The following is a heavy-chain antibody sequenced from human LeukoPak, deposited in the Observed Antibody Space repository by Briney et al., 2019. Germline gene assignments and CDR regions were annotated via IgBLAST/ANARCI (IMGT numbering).Heavy chain of an antibody. Sequence: ASVKVSCKASGYTFTSYAMHWVRQAPGQRLEWMGWINAGNGNTKYSQKFQGRVTITRDTSASTAYMELSSLRSEDTAVYYCARGGYTSGWSHGGGFDIWGQGTMVTVSS. CDR3: ARGGYTSGWSHGGGFDI. CDR2: INAGNGNT. D-gene: IGHD6-19*01. V-gene: IGHV1-3*01. J-gene: IGHJ3*02. CDR1: GYTFTSYA.